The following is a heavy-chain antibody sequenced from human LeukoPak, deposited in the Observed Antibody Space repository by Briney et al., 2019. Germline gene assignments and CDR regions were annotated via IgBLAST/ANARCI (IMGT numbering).Heavy chain of an antibody. D-gene: IGHD3-10*01. V-gene: IGHV3-23*01. CDR2: ISGSGGST. CDR1: GFTFSSYA. J-gene: IGHJ3*02. Sequence: SGGSLRLSCAASGFTFSSYAMSWVRQAPGKGLEWASAISGSGGSTYYADSVKGRFTISRDNSKNTLYLQMNSLRAEDTAVYYCAKDYYGSGRYPSGAFDIWGQGTMVTVSS. CDR3: AKDYYGSGRYPSGAFDI.